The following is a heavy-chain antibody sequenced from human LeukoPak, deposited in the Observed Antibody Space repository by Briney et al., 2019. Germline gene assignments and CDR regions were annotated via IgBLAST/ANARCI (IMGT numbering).Heavy chain of an antibody. J-gene: IGHJ2*01. Sequence: PGGSLGLSCAASGFTFSDYYTNWIRQAPGKGLEWVSHISTSGSSIYYADSLKGRFTISRDNAKNSLYLQMRSMRAEDTAVYYCARQAPNMWLSPFWYFDLWGRGTLVTVSS. CDR3: ARQAPNMWLSPFWYFDL. D-gene: IGHD3-22*01. CDR1: GFTFSDYY. CDR2: ISTSGSSI. V-gene: IGHV3-11*01.